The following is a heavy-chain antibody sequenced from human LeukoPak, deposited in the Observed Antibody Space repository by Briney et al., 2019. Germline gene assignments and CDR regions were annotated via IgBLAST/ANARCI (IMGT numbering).Heavy chain of an antibody. J-gene: IGHJ4*02. CDR3: AREDGSGSYGLGSYFDY. CDR1: RFTFSSYS. Sequence: PGGSLRLSCAASRFTFSSYSMNWVRQAPGKGLEWVSSISSSSSYIYYADSVKGRFTISRDNAKNSLYLQMSSLRAEDTAVYYCAREDGSGSYGLGSYFDYWGQGTLVTVSS. D-gene: IGHD1-26*01. V-gene: IGHV3-21*01. CDR2: ISSSSSYI.